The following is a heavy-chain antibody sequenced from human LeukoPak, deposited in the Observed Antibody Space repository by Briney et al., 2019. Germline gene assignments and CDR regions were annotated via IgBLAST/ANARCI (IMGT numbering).Heavy chain of an antibody. CDR1: GGTFSSYA. J-gene: IGHJ4*02. V-gene: IGHV1-69*13. Sequence: ASVKVSCKASGGTFSSYAISWVRQAPGQGLEWMGGIIPIFGTANYAQKFQGRVTITADESTSTAYMELSSLRSEDTAVYYCATGSVDFDWSNLPAYYFDYWGQGTLVTVSS. D-gene: IGHD3-9*01. CDR3: ATGSVDFDWSNLPAYYFDY. CDR2: IIPIFGTA.